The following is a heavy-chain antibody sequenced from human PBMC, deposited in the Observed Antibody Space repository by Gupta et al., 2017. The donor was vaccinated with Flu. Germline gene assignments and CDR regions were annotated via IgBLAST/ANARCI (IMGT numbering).Heavy chain of an antibody. CDR1: SSHS. CDR3: AGQIGTWGYKGIDS. CDR2: IIPIFGTA. Sequence: SSHSISWVRQAPGQGLEGRGGIIPIFGTANDAQTVQGRVTISEDKSTATAYMELSSLRSEETEVYYCAGQIGTWGYKGIDSWGQGTLVPVSS. V-gene: IGHV1-69*06. J-gene: IGHJ4*02. D-gene: IGHD3-16*01.